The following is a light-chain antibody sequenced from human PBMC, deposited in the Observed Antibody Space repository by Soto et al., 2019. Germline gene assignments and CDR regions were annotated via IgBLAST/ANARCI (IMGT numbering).Light chain of an antibody. J-gene: IGKJ4*01. V-gene: IGKV3-15*01. CDR1: QSVGNN. CDR3: QQYGDWPLT. Sequence: EIVVTQSPATLSVSPGERATLSCRASQSVGNNFAWYQQKPGQAPRLLIFATSTRATGVPARFRGSGSGTEFTLTISRLQCEDFAVYYCQQYGDWPLTFGGGAKVEIE. CDR2: ATS.